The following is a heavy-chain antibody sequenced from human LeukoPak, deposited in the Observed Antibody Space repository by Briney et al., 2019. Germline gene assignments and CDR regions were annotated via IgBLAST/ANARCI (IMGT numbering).Heavy chain of an antibody. J-gene: IGHJ4*02. Sequence: GGSLRLSCAASGFTFSSYSMNWVRQAPGKGLEWVSSISSSSSYIYYADSVKGRFTISRDNAKNSLYLQMNSLGAEDTAVYYCARAGGFKDLTDYWGQGTLVTVSS. D-gene: IGHD3-16*01. CDR3: ARAGGFKDLTDY. V-gene: IGHV3-21*01. CDR1: GFTFSSYS. CDR2: ISSSSSYI.